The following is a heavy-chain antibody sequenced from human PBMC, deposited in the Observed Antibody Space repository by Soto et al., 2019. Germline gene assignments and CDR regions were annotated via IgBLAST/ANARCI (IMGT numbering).Heavy chain of an antibody. Sequence: SVKVSCKASGGTFSSYAISWVRQAPGQGLEWMGGIIPIFGTANYAQKFQGRVTITADKSTSTAYMELSSLRSEDTAVYYCARGPALRGRYCSSTSCYSFDYWGQGTMITVSS. J-gene: IGHJ4*02. CDR3: ARGPALRGRYCSSTSCYSFDY. CDR1: GGTFSSYA. D-gene: IGHD2-2*01. CDR2: IIPIFGTA. V-gene: IGHV1-69*06.